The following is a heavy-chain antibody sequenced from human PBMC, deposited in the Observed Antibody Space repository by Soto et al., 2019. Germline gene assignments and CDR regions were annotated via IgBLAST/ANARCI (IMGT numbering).Heavy chain of an antibody. CDR2: IYPGDSDT. J-gene: IGHJ4*02. CDR1: GYSFSSYW. Sequence: PGEALKISCKASGYSFSSYWIGWVLQMPGKGLEWMGIIYPGDSDTRYSPSFQGQVTISADKSIATAYLQWSSLKASDTAMYYCATLPDGADTYGRYYLDYWGQGTLVTVSS. CDR3: ATLPDGADTYGRYYLDY. V-gene: IGHV5-51*01. D-gene: IGHD5-18*01.